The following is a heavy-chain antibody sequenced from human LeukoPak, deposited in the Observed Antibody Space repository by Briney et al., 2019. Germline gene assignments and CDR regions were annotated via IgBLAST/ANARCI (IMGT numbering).Heavy chain of an antibody. CDR3: VKNEWELPF. CDR1: GFTFKNYA. CDR2: ISSNGGST. Sequence: PGGSLRLSCAASGFTFKNYAMNWVRQAPGKGLEYVSAISSNGGSTYYADSVKGRFTISRDNSKNTLYLQMSSLRAEDTAVYYCVKNEWELPFWGQGTLVTVSS. V-gene: IGHV3-64D*09. D-gene: IGHD1-26*01. J-gene: IGHJ4*02.